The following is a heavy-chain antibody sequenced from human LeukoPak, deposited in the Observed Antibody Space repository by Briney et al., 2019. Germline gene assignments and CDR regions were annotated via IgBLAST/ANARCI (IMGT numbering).Heavy chain of an antibody. D-gene: IGHD6-13*01. CDR1: GFTFSSYY. Sequence: GGSLRLSCAASGFTFSSYYMSWVRQAPGKGLEWVANIKQDGSDKYYVDSVKGRFTISRDNAKNSLYLQMNSLRAEDTAVYYCARLSTAAADSDYWGQGTLVTVSS. CDR3: ARLSTAAADSDY. CDR2: IKQDGSDK. J-gene: IGHJ4*02. V-gene: IGHV3-7*01.